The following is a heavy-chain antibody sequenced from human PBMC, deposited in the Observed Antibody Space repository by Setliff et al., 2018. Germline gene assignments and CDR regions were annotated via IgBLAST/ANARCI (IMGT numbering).Heavy chain of an antibody. CDR2: LNPSSGDT. D-gene: IGHD3-3*01. CDR3: ARGRTRTSTIFGIVSLSP. CDR1: GYPFTSYD. J-gene: IGHJ6*02. Sequence: ASVKVSCKASGYPFTSYDIHWLRLTSGQGLEWMGWLNPSSGDTGFAPKFQGRVTVTRDTSINTANMELNRLTSEDTAVYHCARGRTRTSTIFGIVSLSPWGDGTTVTVS. V-gene: IGHV1-8*02.